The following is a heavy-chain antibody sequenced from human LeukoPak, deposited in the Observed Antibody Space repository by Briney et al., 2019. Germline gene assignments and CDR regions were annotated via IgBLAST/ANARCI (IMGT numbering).Heavy chain of an antibody. D-gene: IGHD3-10*01. CDR2: IICSAVNT. J-gene: IGHJ4*02. CDR1: GLTVSSYG. V-gene: IGHV3-23*01. CDR3: AKYTSGTSYRGLDQ. Sequence: GGSLRLSCGASGLTVSSYGMSWVRQAPGKGLEWVSTIICSAVNTYYADSVKGRFTISRDDSKNTVYLQTNSLRAEDTAVYSCAKYTSGTSYRGLDQWGQGTLVTVSS.